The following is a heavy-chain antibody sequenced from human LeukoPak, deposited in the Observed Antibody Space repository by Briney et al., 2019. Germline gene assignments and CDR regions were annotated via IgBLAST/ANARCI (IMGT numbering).Heavy chain of an antibody. CDR3: ATGIAVAGPVFDY. D-gene: IGHD6-19*01. CDR2: ISGSGGST. Sequence: GGSLRLSCAASDFTFSNAWMNWVRQAPGKGLEWVSAISGSGGSTYYADSVKGRFTISRDNSKNTLYLQMNSLRAEDTAVYYCATGIAVAGPVFDYWGQGTLVTVSS. J-gene: IGHJ4*02. V-gene: IGHV3-23*01. CDR1: DFTFSNAW.